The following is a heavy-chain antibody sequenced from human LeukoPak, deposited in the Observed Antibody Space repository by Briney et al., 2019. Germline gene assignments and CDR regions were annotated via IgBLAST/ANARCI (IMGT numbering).Heavy chain of an antibody. Sequence: ASVKVSCKASGYTFTSYGISWVRQAPGQGLEWMGWISAYNGNTNYAQKLQGRVTMTTDTSTSTAYMELRSLRSDDTAVYYCARDYDILTGYYRAINWFDPWGQGTPVTVSS. CDR2: ISAYNGNT. CDR1: GYTFTSYG. D-gene: IGHD3-9*01. J-gene: IGHJ5*02. CDR3: ARDYDILTGYYRAINWFDP. V-gene: IGHV1-18*01.